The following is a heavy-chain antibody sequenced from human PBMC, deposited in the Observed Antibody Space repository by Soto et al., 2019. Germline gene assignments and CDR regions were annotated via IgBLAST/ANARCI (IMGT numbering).Heavy chain of an antibody. CDR2: INHSVIT. D-gene: IGHD2-2*01. V-gene: IGHV4-34*01. CDR1: GGSFSGYY. J-gene: IGHJ6*02. Sequence: QVQLQQWGAGLLKPSETLSLTCAVYGGSFSGYYWSWIRQPPGKGLEWIGEINHSVITNYNPSLKSRVTISVDTSKNHFSLKLSSVTAADTAVYYCALVVVPAAMLDYYYYGMDVWGQGTTVPVSS. CDR3: ALVVVPAAMLDYYYYGMDV.